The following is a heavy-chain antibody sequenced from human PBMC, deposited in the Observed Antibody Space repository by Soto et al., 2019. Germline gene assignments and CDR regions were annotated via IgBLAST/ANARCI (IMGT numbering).Heavy chain of an antibody. D-gene: IGHD3-10*01. J-gene: IGHJ6*03. CDR2: ISSSGSTI. Sequence: QVQLVESGGGLVKPGGSLRLSCAASGFTFRDYYMSWIRQAPGKGLEWVSDISSSGSTIYYADSVKGRFTISRDNAKNSLYLQINSLRDEDPAVYYCARTMVRGVITLQRDDYMDVWGKGTTVTVSS. CDR3: ARTMVRGVITLQRDDYMDV. V-gene: IGHV3-11*01. CDR1: GFTFRDYY.